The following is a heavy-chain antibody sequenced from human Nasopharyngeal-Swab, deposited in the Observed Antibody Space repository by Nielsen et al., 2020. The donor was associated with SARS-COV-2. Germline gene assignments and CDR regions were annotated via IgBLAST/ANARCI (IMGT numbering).Heavy chain of an antibody. V-gene: IGHV3-15*01. CDR1: GFTFSDAW. J-gene: IGHJ4*02. CDR3: LTRATGAADH. CDR2: IKSFIGGGGST. Sequence: GESLKISCAASGFTFSDAWINWVRQAPGKGPDWVGLIKSFIGGGGSTDFAAPVRGRFSLSRDDSKRMVHLDMNSLKAEDSAVYYCLTRATGAADHWGQGTLVTVSS. D-gene: IGHD2-15*01.